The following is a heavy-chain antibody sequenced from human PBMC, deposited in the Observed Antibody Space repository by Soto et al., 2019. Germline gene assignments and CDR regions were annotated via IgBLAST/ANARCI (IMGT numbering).Heavy chain of an antibody. CDR2: ISWNSGSI. J-gene: IGHJ4*02. CDR3: AKDISGSGWYSDY. CDR1: GFTFDDYA. V-gene: IGHV3-9*01. Sequence: EVQLVESGGGLVQPGRSLRLSCAASGFTFDDYAMHWVRQAPGKGLEWVSGISWNSGSIGYADSVKGRFTISRDNAKNSLSLQMNSLRAEDTALYYCAKDISGSGWYSDYWGQGTLVTVSS. D-gene: IGHD6-19*01.